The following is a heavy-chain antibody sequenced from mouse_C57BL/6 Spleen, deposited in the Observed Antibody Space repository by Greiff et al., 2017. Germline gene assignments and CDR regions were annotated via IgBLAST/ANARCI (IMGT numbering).Heavy chain of an antibody. J-gene: IGHJ4*01. CDR2: IDPSDSYT. CDR1: GYTFTSYW. CDR3: ALGYSNYDYYAMDY. Sequence: QVQLQQPGAELVMPGASVKLSCKASGYTFTSYWMHWVKQRPGQGLEWIGEIDPSDSYTNYNQKFKGKSTLTVDKSSSTAYMQLSSLTSEDSAVYYCALGYSNYDYYAMDYWGQGTSVTVSS. V-gene: IGHV1-69*01. D-gene: IGHD2-5*01.